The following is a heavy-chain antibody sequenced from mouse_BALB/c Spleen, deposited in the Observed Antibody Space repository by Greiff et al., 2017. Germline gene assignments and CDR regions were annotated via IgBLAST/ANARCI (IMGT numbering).Heavy chain of an antibody. CDR3: ARYDYDYEY. CDR2: INPSSGYT. Sequence: QVQLKQSAAELARPGASVKMSCKASGYTFTSYTMHWVKQRPGQGLEWIGYINPSSGYTEYNQKFKDKTTLTADKSSSTAYMQLSSLTSEDSAVYYCARYDYDYEYWGQGTLVTVSA. CDR1: GYTFTSYT. J-gene: IGHJ3*01. V-gene: IGHV1-4*02. D-gene: IGHD2-4*01.